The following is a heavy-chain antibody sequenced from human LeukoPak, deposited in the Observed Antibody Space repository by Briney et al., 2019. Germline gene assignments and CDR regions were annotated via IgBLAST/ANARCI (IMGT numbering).Heavy chain of an antibody. CDR2: INTNTGNP. Sequence: ASVKVSCKASGYTFTSYAMNWVRQATGQGLEWMGWINTNTGNPTYAQGFTGRFVFSLDTSVSTAYLQISSLKAEDTAVYYCARDPVVVVVPAAMFSWFDPWGQGTLVTVSS. D-gene: IGHD2-2*01. CDR1: GYTFTSYA. J-gene: IGHJ5*02. V-gene: IGHV7-4-1*02. CDR3: ARDPVVVVVPAAMFSWFDP.